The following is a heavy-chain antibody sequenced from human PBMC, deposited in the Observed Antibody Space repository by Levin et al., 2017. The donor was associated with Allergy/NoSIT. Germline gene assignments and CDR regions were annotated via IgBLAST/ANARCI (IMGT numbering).Heavy chain of an antibody. D-gene: IGHD1-14*01. Sequence: GSLRLSCAASGFSFGDFAMAWVRQVPGKGLEWVSVITGTGGNTYYGDSVKGRFTVSRDNSKNTLYLELNSLRAEDTAIYYCAKKQGGTTGFSFDVWGQGTMVTVSS. CDR2: ITGTGGNT. CDR3: AKKQGGTTGFSFDV. V-gene: IGHV3-23*01. CDR1: GFSFGDFA. J-gene: IGHJ3*01.